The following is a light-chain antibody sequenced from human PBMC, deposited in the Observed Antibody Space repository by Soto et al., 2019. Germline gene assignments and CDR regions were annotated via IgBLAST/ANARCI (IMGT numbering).Light chain of an antibody. CDR1: NSNIGAGFN. Sequence: QSVLTQPPSVSGALGQRVIISCTGSNSNIGAGFNVHWYQHLPGTAPKLLLYATNDRPAGVPERFSGSRSDTSASLAITGLQAEDEAEYYCQSYDSSLNVVVFGGGTKLTVL. V-gene: IGLV1-40*01. CDR2: ATN. J-gene: IGLJ2*01. CDR3: QSYDSSLNVVV.